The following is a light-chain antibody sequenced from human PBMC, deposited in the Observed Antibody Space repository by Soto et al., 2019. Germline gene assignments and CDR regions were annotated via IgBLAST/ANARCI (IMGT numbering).Light chain of an antibody. CDR1: QGIRND. CDR3: QQCLSTPLT. CDR2: AAS. J-gene: IGKJ4*01. V-gene: IGKV1-39*01. Sequence: IQMTKSPSSLSASVGDRVTITCRASQGIRNDLGWYQQKPGKAPQLLISAASTLQSGVPSTFSGSGSGTDFTLTISSLQPEDFATYFCQQCLSTPLTFGGGTKVDI.